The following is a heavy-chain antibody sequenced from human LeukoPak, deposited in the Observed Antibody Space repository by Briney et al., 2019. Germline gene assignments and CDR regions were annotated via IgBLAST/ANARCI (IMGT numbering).Heavy chain of an antibody. CDR1: GVSISSGDYY. CDR2: IYYSGST. J-gene: IGHJ4*02. D-gene: IGHD3-10*01. V-gene: IGHV4-30-4*01. CDR3: AREEFGELRK. Sequence: SETLSLTCTVSGVSISSGDYYWSWIRQPPGKGLEWIGYIYYSGSTYYNPSLKSRVTISVDTSKNQFSLKLSSVTAADTAVYYCAREEFGELRKWGQGTLVTVSS.